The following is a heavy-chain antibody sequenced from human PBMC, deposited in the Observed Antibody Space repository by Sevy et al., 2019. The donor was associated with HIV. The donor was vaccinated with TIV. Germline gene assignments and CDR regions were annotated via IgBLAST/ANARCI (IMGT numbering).Heavy chain of an antibody. D-gene: IGHD6-19*01. V-gene: IGHV3-23*01. CDR3: AAAPIAVVRH. CDR2: ISGSGGST. J-gene: IGHJ1*01. Sequence: GGCLRLSCAASGFTFSSYAMSWVRQAPGKGLEWVSAISGSGGSTYYADSVKGRFTISRDNSKNTLYLQMNSMRAEDTAVYYCAAAPIAVVRHWGQGTLVTVSS. CDR1: GFTFSSYA.